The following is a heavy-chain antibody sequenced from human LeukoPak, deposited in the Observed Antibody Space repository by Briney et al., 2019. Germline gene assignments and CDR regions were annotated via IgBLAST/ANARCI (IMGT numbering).Heavy chain of an antibody. J-gene: IGHJ6*02. CDR2: ISYDGSNK. CDR3: AKERTPIFPDQWLGSMDV. D-gene: IGHD6-19*01. V-gene: IGHV3-30*18. CDR1: GFTFSSYG. Sequence: GGSLRLSCAASGFTFSSYGMHWVRQAPGKGLEWVAVISYDGSNKYYADSVKGRFTISRDNSKNTLYLQMNSLRAEDTAVYYCAKERTPIFPDQWLGSMDVWGQGTTVTVSS.